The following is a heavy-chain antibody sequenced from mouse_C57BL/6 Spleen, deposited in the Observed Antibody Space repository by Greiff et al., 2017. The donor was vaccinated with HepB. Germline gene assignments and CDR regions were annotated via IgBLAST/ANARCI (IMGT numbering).Heavy chain of an antibody. CDR3: TRLYYGSSDVLYFDY. CDR1: GFTFSSYA. CDR2: ISSGGDYI. J-gene: IGHJ2*01. V-gene: IGHV5-9-1*02. Sequence: EVKVVESGEGLVKPGGSLKLSCAASGFTFSSYAMSWVRQTPEKRLEWVAYISSGGDYIYYADTVKGRFTISRDNARNTLYLQMSSLKSEDTAMYYCTRLYYGSSDVLYFDYWGQGTTLTVSS. D-gene: IGHD1-1*01.